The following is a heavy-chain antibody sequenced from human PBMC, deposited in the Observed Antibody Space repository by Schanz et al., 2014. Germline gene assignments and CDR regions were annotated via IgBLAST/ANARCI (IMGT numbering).Heavy chain of an antibody. D-gene: IGHD3-16*01. J-gene: IGHJ4*02. CDR3: SRGIVGGLDC. V-gene: IGHV3-23*04. Sequence: AELVESGGGVVQPGGSLRLSCEASGFIFSNFAMEWVRQAPGKGLEWVSAISGSGAGTYYADSVKGRFTIFRDNPKKSAYLQMNSLRADDTAVYYCSRGIVGGLDCWGQGTLVTVSS. CDR1: GFIFSNFA. CDR2: ISGSGAGT.